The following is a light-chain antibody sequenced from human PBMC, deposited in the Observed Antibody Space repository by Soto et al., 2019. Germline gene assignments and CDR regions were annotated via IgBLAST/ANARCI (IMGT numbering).Light chain of an antibody. V-gene: IGKV1-27*01. CDR3: QWYNSAPFT. CDR1: QRISNY. Sequence: DIQMTQSPSSLSASVGDRVTITCRASQRISNYLAWYQQKPGKVPRLLIYAASTLQSGVPSGFSGSGSLTDVTLTISSVRPEDAATYYCQWYNSAPFTFGAGTKVDIK. J-gene: IGKJ3*01. CDR2: AAS.